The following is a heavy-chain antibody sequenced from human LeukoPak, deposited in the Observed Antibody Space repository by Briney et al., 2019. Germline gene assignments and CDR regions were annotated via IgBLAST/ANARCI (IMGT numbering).Heavy chain of an antibody. CDR3: AKNYGDYSTLNWFDP. J-gene: IGHJ5*02. Sequence: SETLSLTCTVSGGSISSYYWSWIRQPAGKGLEWIGRIYTSGSTNYNPSLKSRVTMSVDTSKNQFSLKLSSVTAADTAVYYCAKNYGDYSTLNWFDPWGQGTLVTVSS. CDR1: GGSISSYY. CDR2: IYTSGST. D-gene: IGHD4-17*01. V-gene: IGHV4-4*07.